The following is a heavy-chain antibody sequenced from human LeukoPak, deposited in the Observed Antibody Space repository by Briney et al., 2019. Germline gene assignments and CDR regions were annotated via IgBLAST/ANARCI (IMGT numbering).Heavy chain of an antibody. Sequence: GGSLRLSCAASGFIFSDYGMHWVRQAPGKGLEWVANIKQDGSEKYYVDSVKGRFTISRDNAKNSLYLQMNSLRAEDTAVYYCAREPITMVRGVRVNWFDPWGQGTLVTVSS. D-gene: IGHD3-10*01. CDR1: GFIFSDYG. V-gene: IGHV3-7*04. CDR2: IKQDGSEK. J-gene: IGHJ5*02. CDR3: AREPITMVRGVRVNWFDP.